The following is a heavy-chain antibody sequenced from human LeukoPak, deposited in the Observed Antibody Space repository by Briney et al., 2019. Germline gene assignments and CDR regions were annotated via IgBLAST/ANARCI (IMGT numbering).Heavy chain of an antibody. CDR3: TRSRNNAMDV. V-gene: IGHV6-1*01. J-gene: IGHJ6*02. CDR1: GDSVSASSGG. Sequence: ALSLTCVISGDSVSASSGGWLWIRQSPSRGLEWLGKTYYRSRWFNDYGESVKSRISINPDTSKNQFSLQLNSVTPEDTAVYYCTRSRNNAMDVWGQWTTVTVS. CDR2: TYYRSRWFN.